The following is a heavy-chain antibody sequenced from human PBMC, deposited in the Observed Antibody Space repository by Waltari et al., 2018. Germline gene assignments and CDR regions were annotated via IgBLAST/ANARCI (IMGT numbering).Heavy chain of an antibody. CDR3: ATHSPTITICGAGPPDY. J-gene: IGHJ4*02. CDR1: GFTVSSNY. Sequence: EVQLVESGGGLIQPGGSLSLSCAASGFTVSSNYMSWVRQAPGKGLEWVSVFYSGRSTYCADSVKRRFTISRDNSKNTLYLQMNSLRGEDSTVYYCATHSPTITICGAGPPDYWGQGTLVTVSS. CDR2: FYSGRST. D-gene: IGHD3-3*01. V-gene: IGHV3-53*01.